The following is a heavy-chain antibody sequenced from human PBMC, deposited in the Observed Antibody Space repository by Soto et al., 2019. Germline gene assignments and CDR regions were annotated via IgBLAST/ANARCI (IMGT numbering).Heavy chain of an antibody. D-gene: IGHD6-13*01. J-gene: IGHJ4*02. CDR3: ARGGIAAAGTY. Sequence: GASVKVSFKASGGTFSSYAISRVRQAPGQGLEWMGGIIPIFGTANYAQKFQGRVTITADESTSTAYMELSSLRSEDTAVYYCARGGIAAAGTYWGQGTLVTVSS. V-gene: IGHV1-69*13. CDR1: GGTFSSYA. CDR2: IIPIFGTA.